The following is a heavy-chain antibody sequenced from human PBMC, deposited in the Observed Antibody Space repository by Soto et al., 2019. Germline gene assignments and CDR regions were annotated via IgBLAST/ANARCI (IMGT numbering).Heavy chain of an antibody. CDR2: IFYSGNSGST. J-gene: IGHJ5*02. V-gene: IGHV4-61*01. CDR3: AGVGSSGYYGWFDP. Sequence: QVQLQESGPGLVKPSETLSLTCTVSGGSVNSANYYWSWIRQPPGKRLQWIGYIFYSGNSGSTNYNPSLESQITIAVDSSKNQFSLKLSSVTAADKALYYCAGVGSSGYYGWFDPWGQGTLVTVSS. CDR1: GGSVNSANYY. D-gene: IGHD3-22*01.